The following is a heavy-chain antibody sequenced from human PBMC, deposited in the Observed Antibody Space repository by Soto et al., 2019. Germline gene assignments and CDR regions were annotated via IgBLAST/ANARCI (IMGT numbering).Heavy chain of an antibody. J-gene: IGHJ4*02. CDR3: ASAWGLFYDYVWGSYRHFDY. D-gene: IGHD3-16*02. CDR2: IYYSGST. Sequence: SETLSLTCTVSGGSISSSSYYWGWIRQPPGKGLEWIGSIYYSGSTYYNPSLKSRVTISVDTSKNQFSLKLSSVTAADTAVYYCASAWGLFYDYVWGSYRHFDYWGPGTLVTV. CDR1: GGSISSSSYY. V-gene: IGHV4-39*01.